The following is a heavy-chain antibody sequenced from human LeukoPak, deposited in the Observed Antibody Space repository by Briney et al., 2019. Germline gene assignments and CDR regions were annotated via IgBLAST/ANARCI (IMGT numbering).Heavy chain of an antibody. V-gene: IGHV4-30-4*01. Sequence: SSQTLSLTCTVSGGSMSSGDYYWSWIRQPPGKGLEWIGYIYYSGSTYDNPSLKSRVTISVDTSKNQFSLKLSSVTAADTAVYYCARVWCAYCGGDCLNPWGQGTLVTVSS. D-gene: IGHD2-21*02. CDR3: ARVWCAYCGGDCLNP. J-gene: IGHJ5*02. CDR2: IYYSGST. CDR1: GGSMSSGDYY.